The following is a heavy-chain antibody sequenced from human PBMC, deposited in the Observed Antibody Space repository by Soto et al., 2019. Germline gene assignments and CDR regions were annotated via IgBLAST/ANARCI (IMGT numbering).Heavy chain of an antibody. Sequence: SETLSLTCAVYGGSFSGYYWSWIRQPPGKGLEWIGGINHSGSTNYNPSLKSRVTISVDTSKNQFSLKLSSVTAADTAVYYCARGQPAASTYYYYMDVWGKGTTVTVSS. J-gene: IGHJ6*03. CDR2: INHSGST. D-gene: IGHD2-2*01. V-gene: IGHV4-34*01. CDR3: ARGQPAASTYYYYMDV. CDR1: GGSFSGYY.